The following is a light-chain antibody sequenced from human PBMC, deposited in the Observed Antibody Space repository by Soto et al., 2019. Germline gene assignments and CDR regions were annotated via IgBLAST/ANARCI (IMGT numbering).Light chain of an antibody. V-gene: IGKV1-9*01. CDR2: AAS. Sequence: DIQLTQSPSFLSASVGDRVTITCRASQGLSSDVAWYQQKPGKAPKLLIYAASTLQSGVPSRFSGSGSETEFTLTISSLQPEDFATYYCQQHNSYPITFGQGTQLEIK. CDR3: QQHNSYPIT. CDR1: QGLSSD. J-gene: IGKJ5*01.